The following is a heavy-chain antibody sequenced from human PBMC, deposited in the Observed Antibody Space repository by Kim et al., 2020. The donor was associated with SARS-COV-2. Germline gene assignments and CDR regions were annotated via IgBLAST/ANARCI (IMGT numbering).Heavy chain of an antibody. CDR2: SDGSNK. CDR3: ANFES. V-gene: IGHV3-33*06. Sequence: SDGSNKYSADAVMGRFTISRDNYKNMLFLQMNSLRAEDTAVYYCANFESWGQGTLVTVSS. J-gene: IGHJ4*02.